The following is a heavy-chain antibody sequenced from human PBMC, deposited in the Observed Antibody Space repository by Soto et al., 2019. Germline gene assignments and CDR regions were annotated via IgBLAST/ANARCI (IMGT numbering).Heavy chain of an antibody. CDR3: AKTYSSGRGAFDV. CDR2: VSSGSSTI. V-gene: IGHV3-48*01. Sequence: GGSLRLSCAASGFTFSSYSMNWVRQAPGKGLEWVSYVSSGSSTIYYADSVKGRFTISRDNAQNSLYLQMNSLRAEDTAVYYCAKTYSSGRGAFDVWGQGTMVTVSS. CDR1: GFTFSSYS. J-gene: IGHJ3*01. D-gene: IGHD6-19*01.